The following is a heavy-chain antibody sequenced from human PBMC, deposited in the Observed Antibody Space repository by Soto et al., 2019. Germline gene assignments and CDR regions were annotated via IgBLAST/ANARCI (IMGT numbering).Heavy chain of an antibody. Sequence: ASVKVSCKASGGTFSSYAISWVRQAPGQGLEWMGGIIPIFGTANYAQKFQGRVTITADKSTSTAYMELSSLRSEDTAVYYCARDRDGSRIAAAGTEEYYFDYWGQGTLVTGSS. D-gene: IGHD6-13*01. CDR3: ARDRDGSRIAAAGTEEYYFDY. CDR2: IIPIFGTA. J-gene: IGHJ4*02. V-gene: IGHV1-69*06. CDR1: GGTFSSYA.